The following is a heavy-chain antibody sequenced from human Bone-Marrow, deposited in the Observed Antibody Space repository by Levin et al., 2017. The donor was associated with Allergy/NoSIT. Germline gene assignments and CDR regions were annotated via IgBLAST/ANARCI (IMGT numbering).Heavy chain of an antibody. V-gene: IGHV3-7*01. CDR1: GFTFSSYW. Sequence: GESLKISCAASGFTFSSYWMSWVRQAPGKGLEWVANIKQDGSEKYYVDSVKGRFTISRDNAKNSLYLQMNSLRAEDTAVYYCARDSYSSGYYYDRSFFDYWGQGTLVTVSS. J-gene: IGHJ4*02. CDR3: ARDSYSSGYYYDRSFFDY. CDR2: IKQDGSEK. D-gene: IGHD3-22*01.